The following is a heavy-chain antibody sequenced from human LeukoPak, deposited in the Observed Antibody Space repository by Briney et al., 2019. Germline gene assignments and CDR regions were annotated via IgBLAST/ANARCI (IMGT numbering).Heavy chain of an antibody. CDR1: GFTFSSYS. CDR2: ISSSSSTI. Sequence: PGGSLRLSCAASGFTFSSYSMNWVRQAPGKGLEWVSYISSSSSTIYYADSVKGRFTISGDNAKNSLYLQMNSLRAEDTAVYYCARAGGRIQLWLVAYWGQGTLVTVSS. J-gene: IGHJ4*02. V-gene: IGHV3-48*01. CDR3: ARAGGRIQLWLVAY. D-gene: IGHD5-18*01.